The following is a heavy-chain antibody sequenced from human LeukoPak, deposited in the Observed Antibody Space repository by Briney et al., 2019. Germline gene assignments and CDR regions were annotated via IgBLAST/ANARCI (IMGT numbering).Heavy chain of an antibody. CDR1: GDTFTSDA. V-gene: IGHV7-4-1*02. CDR3: AIDLRLAGVLGY. Sequence: ASVKVSCKASGDTFTSDAINWVRQAPGQGFEWMGWINTNTGNPTYARGLTGRFVFSLDTSVSTAFLEISSLRAEDTAVYYCAIDLRLAGVLGYRGQGTLVTVSS. D-gene: IGHD6-19*01. CDR2: INTNTGNP. J-gene: IGHJ4*02.